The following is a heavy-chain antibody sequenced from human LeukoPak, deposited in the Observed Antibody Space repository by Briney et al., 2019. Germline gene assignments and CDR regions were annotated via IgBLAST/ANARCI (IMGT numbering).Heavy chain of an antibody. J-gene: IGHJ3*01. V-gene: IGHV3-7*01. CDR2: IKEDGSEK. CDR1: GFTFSRYW. Sequence: GGSLRLSCAASGFTFSRYWMSWVRQAPGKGLECVANIKEDGSEKYYVDSVNGRFTISRDNAKNSLYLQMNSLRAEDTAVYYCARDWLAGNPYHAFDLWGKGTMVTVSS. CDR3: ARDWLAGNPYHAFDL. D-gene: IGHD3-22*01.